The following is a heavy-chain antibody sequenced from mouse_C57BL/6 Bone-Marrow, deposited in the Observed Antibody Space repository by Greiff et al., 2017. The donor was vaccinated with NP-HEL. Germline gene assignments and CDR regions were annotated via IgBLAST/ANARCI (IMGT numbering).Heavy chain of an antibody. CDR3: AINYYGSSSYAMDY. J-gene: IGHJ4*01. Sequence: VQLQQSGPELVKPGASVKLSCKASGYTFTSYDINWVKQRPGQGLEWIGWFYPRDGSTKYNEKFKGKATLTVDTSSSTAYMELHSLTSEDSAVYFCAINYYGSSSYAMDYWGQGTSVTVSS. V-gene: IGHV1-85*01. CDR1: GYTFTSYD. CDR2: FYPRDGST. D-gene: IGHD1-1*01.